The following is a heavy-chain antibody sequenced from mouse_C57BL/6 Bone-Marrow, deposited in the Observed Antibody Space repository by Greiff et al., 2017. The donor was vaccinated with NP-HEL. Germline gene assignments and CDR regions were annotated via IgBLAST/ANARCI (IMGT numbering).Heavy chain of an antibody. J-gene: IGHJ2*01. CDR3: ARDRTYYYDTLDY. D-gene: IGHD1-1*01. CDR2: ISDGGSYT. V-gene: IGHV5-4*01. Sequence: EVMLVESGGGLVKPGGSLKLSCAASGFTFSSYAMSWVRQTPEKRLEWVATISDGGSYTYYPDNVKGRFTISRDNAKNNLYLQMSQLKSEDTAMYSCARDRTYYYDTLDYWGQGTTLTVSS. CDR1: GFTFSSYA.